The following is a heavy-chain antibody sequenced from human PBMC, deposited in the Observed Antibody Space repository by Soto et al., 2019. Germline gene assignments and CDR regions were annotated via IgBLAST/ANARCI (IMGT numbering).Heavy chain of an antibody. D-gene: IGHD3-22*01. Sequence: QITLKESGPTLVKPTQTLTLTCTFSGFSLSTSGVGVGWIRQPPGKALEWLALIYWDDDKRYSPSLKSRLTITNATSKNQVVLTMTNMDPVDTATDYCAHRRSYDRFDPWGQGTLVTVSS. CDR1: GFSLSTSGVG. J-gene: IGHJ5*02. CDR3: AHRRSYDRFDP. V-gene: IGHV2-5*02. CDR2: IYWDDDK.